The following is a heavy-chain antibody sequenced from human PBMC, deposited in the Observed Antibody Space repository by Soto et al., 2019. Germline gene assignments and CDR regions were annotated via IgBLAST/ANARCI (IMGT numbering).Heavy chain of an antibody. CDR3: ARDSIAVLGGMDV. D-gene: IGHD6-19*01. V-gene: IGHV3-30-3*01. CDR1: GFTFSSYA. J-gene: IGHJ6*02. Sequence: QVQLVESGGGVVQPGRSLRLSCAASGFTFSSYAMHWVRQAPGKGLEWVAVISYDGSNKYYADSVKGRFTISRDNSKNTLYLQMNSLRAEDTAVYSCARDSIAVLGGMDVWGQGTTVTVSS. CDR2: ISYDGSNK.